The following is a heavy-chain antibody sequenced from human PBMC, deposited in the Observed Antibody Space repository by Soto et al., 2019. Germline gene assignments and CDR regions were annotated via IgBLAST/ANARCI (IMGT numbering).Heavy chain of an antibody. CDR2: INAVSGNT. CDR1: GYTFTNYA. CDR3: ACEQQLATFQH. Sequence: QVQLVQSGAEVKKPGASVKVSCKASGYTFTNYAIHWVRQAPGKRLEWLGWINAVSGNTKDSQRFEGRVSITRDTAASTAYMGVSSRTSGDTAVYYCACEQQLATFQHWGQGTLVTVSS. V-gene: IGHV1-3*01. J-gene: IGHJ1*01. D-gene: IGHD6-13*01.